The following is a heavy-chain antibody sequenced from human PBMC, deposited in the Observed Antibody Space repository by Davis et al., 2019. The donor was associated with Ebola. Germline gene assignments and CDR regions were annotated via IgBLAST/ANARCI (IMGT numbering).Heavy chain of an antibody. CDR3: ARGRGMITFGGVLRFDY. Sequence: MPSETLSLTCAVSGGSLSGYFWNWIRQTPGKGPEWIGEVNYLGSAKYNPSLKRRVSISVDTSKTQLSLRMTSVTAADTAVYYCARGRGMITFGGVLRFDYWGQGTLVTVSS. D-gene: IGHD3-16*01. V-gene: IGHV4-34*01. J-gene: IGHJ4*02. CDR1: GGSLSGYF. CDR2: VNYLGSA.